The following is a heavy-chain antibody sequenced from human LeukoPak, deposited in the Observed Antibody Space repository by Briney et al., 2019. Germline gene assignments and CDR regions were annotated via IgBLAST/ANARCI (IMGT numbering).Heavy chain of an antibody. V-gene: IGHV4-59*01. CDR1: GGSISSYY. CDR3: ARLSSGLGDWFDP. CDR2: IYYSGST. Sequence: SETLSLTCTVSGGSISSYYWSWIRQPPGKGLEWIGYIYYSGSTNYNPSLKSRVTISVDTSKNQFSLKLSSVTAADTAVYYCARLSSGLGDWFDPWGQGTLVTVSS. D-gene: IGHD6-19*01. J-gene: IGHJ5*02.